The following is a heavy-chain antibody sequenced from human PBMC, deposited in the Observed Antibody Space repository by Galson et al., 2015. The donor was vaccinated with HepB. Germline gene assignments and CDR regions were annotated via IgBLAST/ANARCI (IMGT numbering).Heavy chain of an antibody. V-gene: IGHV3-48*01. CDR3: ARDWGGDYFDY. D-gene: IGHD3-10*01. CDR1: GFTFSTYS. Sequence: SLRLSCAASGFTFSTYSMNWVRQAPGKGLEWVSYISSSSSTIYYADSVKGRFTIFRDNAKNSLYLQMNSLRAEDTAVYYCARDWGGDYFDYWGQGTLVTVSS. J-gene: IGHJ4*02. CDR2: ISSSSSTI.